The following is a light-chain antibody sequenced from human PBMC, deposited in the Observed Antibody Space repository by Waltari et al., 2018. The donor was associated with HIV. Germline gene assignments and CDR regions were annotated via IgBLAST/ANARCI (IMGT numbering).Light chain of an antibody. V-gene: IGLV3-1*01. J-gene: IGLJ2*01. Sequence: SYEVTQPPSVAVSPGQTASITCSGYELGDKYTCWSQQKPGQSPLLVIYQDDKRPSGIPARFSASISGHTATLTISGTLPMDEADYYCQAWGSTTSGVFGRGTKLTVL. CDR2: QDD. CDR1: ELGDKY. CDR3: QAWGSTTSGV.